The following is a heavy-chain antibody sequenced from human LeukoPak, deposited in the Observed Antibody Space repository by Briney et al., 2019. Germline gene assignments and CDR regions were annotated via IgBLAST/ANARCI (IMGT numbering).Heavy chain of an antibody. Sequence: SETLSLTCTVSGGSISSSSYYWGWIRQPPGKGLEWIGEINHGGSTNYNPSLKSRVTISKDTSKNQFSLKLNSVNAADTAVYYCARGDSSGWVDHWGQGTLVTVSP. CDR3: ARGDSSGWVDH. J-gene: IGHJ4*02. CDR1: GGSISSSSYY. D-gene: IGHD6-19*01. CDR2: INHGGST. V-gene: IGHV4-39*07.